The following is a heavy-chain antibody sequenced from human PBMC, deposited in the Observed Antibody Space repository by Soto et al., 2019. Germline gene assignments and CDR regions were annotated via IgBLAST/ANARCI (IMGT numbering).Heavy chain of an antibody. D-gene: IGHD2-8*01. CDR3: ARGRTGYCTNGVGYANSFAE. CDR1: GGTFSSYA. CDR2: IIPIFGTA. Sequence: YSVKVSCKASGGTFSSYAISWVRQAPGQGLEWMGGIIPIFGTANYAQKFQGRVTITADESTSTAYMELSSLRSEDTAVYYCARGRTGYCTNGVGYANSFAEWGKGSRVTV. J-gene: IGHJ4*02. V-gene: IGHV1-69*13.